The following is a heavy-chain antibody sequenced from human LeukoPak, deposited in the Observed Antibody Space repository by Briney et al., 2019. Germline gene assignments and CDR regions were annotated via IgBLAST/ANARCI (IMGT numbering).Heavy chain of an antibody. CDR1: GFTFSSSA. CDR2: ISSSGLIT. CDR3: AKRSLYNVFFDL. V-gene: IGHV3-64D*06. J-gene: IGHJ2*01. Sequence: GGSLRLSCSASGFTFSSSALHWVRQAPGKGLEYVSAISSSGLITYYADSVKGRFTISRDNSKNTLHLQMSSLRAEDTAVYYCAKRSLYNVFFDLWGRGTLVTVSS. D-gene: IGHD1-1*01.